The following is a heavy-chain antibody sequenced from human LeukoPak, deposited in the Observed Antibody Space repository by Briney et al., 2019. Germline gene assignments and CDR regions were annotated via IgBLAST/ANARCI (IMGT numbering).Heavy chain of an antibody. J-gene: IGHJ4*02. CDR2: INHSGST. D-gene: IGHD3-10*01. V-gene: IGHV4-34*01. CDR3: ARLAVHGFGEYRSYYFDY. Sequence: PSETLSLTCAVYGGSFSGYYWSWIRQPPGKGLEWIGEINHSGSTNYNPSLKSRVTISVDTSKNQFSLKLSSVTAAATAVYYCARLAVHGFGEYRSYYFDYWGQGTLVTVSS. CDR1: GGSFSGYY.